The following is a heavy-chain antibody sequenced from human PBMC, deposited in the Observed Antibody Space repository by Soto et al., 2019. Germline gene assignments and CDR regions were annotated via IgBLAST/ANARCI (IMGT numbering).Heavy chain of an antibody. CDR3: AKDKPGTTSFDC. Sequence: EVELLESGGGLVQTGGSLRLSCAASGFTIRSNAMYWVRQAPGKGLEWVSAISDRGDTTHYADSVKGRFTISRDTANNTLYMQLNTQGADDTAVYYCAKDKPGTTSFDCWCQGTLVNVS. J-gene: IGHJ4*02. CDR2: ISDRGDTT. CDR1: GFTIRSNA. V-gene: IGHV3-23*01. D-gene: IGHD1-1*01.